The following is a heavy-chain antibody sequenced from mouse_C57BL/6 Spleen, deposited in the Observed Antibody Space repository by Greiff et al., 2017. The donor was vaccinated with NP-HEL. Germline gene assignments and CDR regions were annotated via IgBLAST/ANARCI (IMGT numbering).Heavy chain of an antibody. J-gene: IGHJ2*01. Sequence: EVKVVESGGGLVQSGRSLRLSCATSGFTFSDFYMEWVRQAPGKGLEWIAASRNKANDYTTEYSASVKGRFIVSRDTSQSILYLQMNALRAEDTAIYYCARDAGNSFDYWGQGTTLTVSS. CDR3: ARDAGNSFDY. CDR2: SRNKANDYTT. V-gene: IGHV7-1*01. CDR1: GFTFSDFY.